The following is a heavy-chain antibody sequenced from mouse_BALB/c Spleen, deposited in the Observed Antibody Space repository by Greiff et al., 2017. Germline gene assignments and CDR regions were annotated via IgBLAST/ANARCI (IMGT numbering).Heavy chain of an antibody. CDR3: ARDQLGRFAY. CDR1: GFSLTSYG. D-gene: IGHD4-1*02. J-gene: IGHJ3*01. CDR2: IWAGGST. Sequence: VNVVESGPGLVAPSQSLSITCTVSGFSLTSYGVHWVRQPPGKGLEWLGVIWAGGSTNYNSALMSRLSISKDNSKSQVFLKMNSLQTDDTAMYYCARDQLGRFAYWGQGTLVTVSA. V-gene: IGHV2-9*02.